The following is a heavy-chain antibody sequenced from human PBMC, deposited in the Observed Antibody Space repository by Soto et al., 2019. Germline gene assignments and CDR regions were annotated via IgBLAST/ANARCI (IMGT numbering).Heavy chain of an antibody. CDR1: GYPVTAYY. J-gene: IGHJ3*02. D-gene: IGHD3-3*01. CDR2: INPATGAA. Sequence: QLHLVQSGAVVKKPGASVTVSCSASGYPVTAYYMHWVRQAPGRGLEWMGGINPATGAAKYTQTFQGRVTMTRDTSKGTGFMELGGLASEDTAGFYWARGGGVGVAGSAAFDMWGQGTLVTVSS. V-gene: IGHV1-2*02. CDR3: ARGGGVGVAGSAAFDM.